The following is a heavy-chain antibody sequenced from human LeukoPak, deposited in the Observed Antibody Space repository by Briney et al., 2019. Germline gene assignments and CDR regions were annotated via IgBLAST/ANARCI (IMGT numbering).Heavy chain of an antibody. CDR3: ARSLRYFDWLHTSYYFDY. Sequence: GSLRLSCAASGFTFSSYWMSWVRQAPGKGLEWVANIKQDGSEKYYVDSVKGRFTISRDNAKNSLYLQMNSLRAEDTAVYYCARSLRYFDWLHTSYYFDYWGQGTLVTVSS. CDR1: GFTFSSYW. CDR2: IKQDGSEK. D-gene: IGHD3-9*01. V-gene: IGHV3-7*01. J-gene: IGHJ4*02.